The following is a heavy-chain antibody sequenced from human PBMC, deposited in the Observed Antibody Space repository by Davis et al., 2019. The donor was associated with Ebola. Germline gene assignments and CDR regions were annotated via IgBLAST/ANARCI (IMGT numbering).Heavy chain of an antibody. V-gene: IGHV4-59*11. D-gene: IGHD7-27*01. J-gene: IGHJ3*01. CDR1: GGSISSHY. CDR2: IFYSGIT. Sequence: PGGSLRLSCTVSGGSISSHYWSWIRQHPGRGLEWIGYIFYSGITNYNPSLKSRVTISVDTYKRQVSLRLTSVTAADTAVYYCVSRTGEGFYDPFDLWGQGTMVTVSS. CDR3: VSRTGEGFYDPFDL.